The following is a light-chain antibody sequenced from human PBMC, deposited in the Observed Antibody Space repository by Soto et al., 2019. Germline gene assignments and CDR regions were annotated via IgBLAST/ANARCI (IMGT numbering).Light chain of an antibody. CDR1: QSVSSF. V-gene: IGKV3-11*01. J-gene: IGKJ3*01. CDR3: EHRSSCPGA. CDR2: DAS. Sequence: EVVLTQSPDTLSLSPGERATLSCRASQSVSSFLAWYQQKPGQAPRLLIYDASSRATGIPARCSGSGSGTDFTRTIGSLEREGVAVDYCEHRSSCPGAFGSGTKVDIK.